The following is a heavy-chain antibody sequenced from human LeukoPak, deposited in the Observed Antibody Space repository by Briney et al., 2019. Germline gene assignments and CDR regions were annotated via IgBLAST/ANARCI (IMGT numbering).Heavy chain of an antibody. J-gene: IGHJ4*02. CDR3: ARAGHIVVVTAIHLDY. D-gene: IGHD2-21*02. V-gene: IGHV3-23*01. Sequence: GGSLRLSCAASGFTFSSYAMSWVRQAPGKGLEWVSAISGSGGSTYYADSVKGRFTISRDNSQNTLYLQMNSLRAEDTAVYYRARAGHIVVVTAIHLDYWGQGTLVTVSS. CDR2: ISGSGGST. CDR1: GFTFSSYA.